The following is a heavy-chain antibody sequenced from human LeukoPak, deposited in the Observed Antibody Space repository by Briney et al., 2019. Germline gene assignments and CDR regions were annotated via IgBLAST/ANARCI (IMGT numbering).Heavy chain of an antibody. CDR2: ISASSDST. Sequence: GGSPRLSCAASGFTFSSYAMSWVRQAPGKGLEWVSAISASSDSTYYADSVKGRFTVSRDNSRNTLYLQMNSLRADDTAVYYCAKDLGIGGSGFWGQGTLVTVSS. CDR1: GFTFSSYA. J-gene: IGHJ4*02. V-gene: IGHV3-23*01. CDR3: AKDLGIGGSGF. D-gene: IGHD3-10*01.